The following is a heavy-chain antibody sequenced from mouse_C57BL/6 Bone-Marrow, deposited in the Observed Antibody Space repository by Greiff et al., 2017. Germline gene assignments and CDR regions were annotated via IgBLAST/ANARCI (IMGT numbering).Heavy chain of an antibody. CDR1: GFTFSDYG. J-gene: IGHJ4*01. CDR2: ISSGSSTI. Sequence: EVQRVESGGGLVKPGGSLKLSCAASGFTFSDYGMHWVRQAPEKGLEWVAYISSGSSTIYYADTVKGRFTISRDNAKNTLFLQMTSLRSEDTAMYYCARQDYPYAMDDWGQGTSVTVSS. V-gene: IGHV5-17*01. D-gene: IGHD5-5*01. CDR3: ARQDYPYAMDD.